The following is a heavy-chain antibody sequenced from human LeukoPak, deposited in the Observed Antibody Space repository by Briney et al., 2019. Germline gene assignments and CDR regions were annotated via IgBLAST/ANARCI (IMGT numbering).Heavy chain of an antibody. V-gene: IGHV4-34*01. D-gene: IGHD3-16*01. CDR1: GGSFSGYY. J-gene: IGHJ4*02. CDR3: ASSYDYVWGSYSGLGY. CDR2: INHSGST. Sequence: SETLSLTCAVSGGSFSGYYWSWIRQPPGKGLEWIGEINHSGSTNYNPSLKSRVTISVDTSKNQFSLKLSSVTAADTAVYYCASSYDYVWGSYSGLGYWGQGTLVTVSS.